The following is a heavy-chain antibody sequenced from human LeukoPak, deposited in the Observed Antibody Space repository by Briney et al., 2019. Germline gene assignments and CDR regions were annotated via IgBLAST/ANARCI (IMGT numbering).Heavy chain of an antibody. CDR2: INTDGTGT. CDR3: ARVLGAFYDFWSGRGELDY. D-gene: IGHD3-3*01. Sequence: GGSLRLSCAASGFTFSSYWMHWVRQVPGKGLVWVSHINTDGTGTTYADFVKGRFTISRDNAKNTLYLQMPRPRAEDTAVYYCARVLGAFYDFWSGRGELDYWGQGTLVTVSS. J-gene: IGHJ4*02. V-gene: IGHV3-74*01. CDR1: GFTFSSYW.